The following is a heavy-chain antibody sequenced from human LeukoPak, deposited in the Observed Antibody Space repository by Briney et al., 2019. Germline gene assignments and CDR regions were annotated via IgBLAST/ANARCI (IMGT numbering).Heavy chain of an antibody. J-gene: IGHJ4*02. Sequence: ASVKVSCKASGYTFTSYAMNWVRQAPGQGLEWMGWINPNSGGTNYAQKFQGRVTMTRDTSISTAYMELSRLRSDDTAVYYCAREGPGQQPDYWGQGTLVTVSS. D-gene: IGHD6-13*01. CDR3: AREGPGQQPDY. CDR2: INPNSGGT. V-gene: IGHV1-2*02. CDR1: GYTFTSYA.